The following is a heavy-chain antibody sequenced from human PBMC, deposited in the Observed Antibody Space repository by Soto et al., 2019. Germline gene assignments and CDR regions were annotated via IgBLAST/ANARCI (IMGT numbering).Heavy chain of an antibody. J-gene: IGHJ5*02. V-gene: IGHV1-24*01. CDR2: FDPEDGET. CDR3: ATDLVAGTSHWFDP. CDR1: LTELS. Sequence: LTELSMHWVRQAPGKGLEWMGGFDPEDGETIYAQKFQGRVTMTEDTSTDTAYMELSSLRSEDTAVYYCATDLVAGTSHWFDPWGQGTLVTVSS. D-gene: IGHD6-19*01.